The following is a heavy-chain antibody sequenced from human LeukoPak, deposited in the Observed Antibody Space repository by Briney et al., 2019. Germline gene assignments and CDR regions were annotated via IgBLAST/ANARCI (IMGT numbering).Heavy chain of an antibody. J-gene: IGHJ4*02. Sequence: PGGSLRLSCAASGFTFSSYWMSWVRQAPGKGLEWVATIEQDGREKYYVDSVKGRFTISRDNAQNSLYLQMNSLRAEDTAVYYCAKARADGSGYSDWGQGTLVTVSS. D-gene: IGHD3-22*01. CDR3: AKARADGSGYSD. V-gene: IGHV3-7*05. CDR1: GFTFSSYW. CDR2: IEQDGREK.